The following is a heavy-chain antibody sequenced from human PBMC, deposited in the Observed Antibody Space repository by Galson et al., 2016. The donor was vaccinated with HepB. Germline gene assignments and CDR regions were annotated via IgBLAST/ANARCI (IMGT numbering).Heavy chain of an antibody. V-gene: IGHV3-30*04. CDR2: IPYDGSEN. Sequence: SLRLSCAGSGYVFSTYAMHWVRQAPGKGLEWVAVIPYDGSENYYANPVKGRFTISRDNSKNTLYLQMNSLRPQDSAVYYCARGATSYGRYYYGLDLWGQGTTVSVPS. J-gene: IGHJ6*02. CDR3: ARGATSYGRYYYGLDL. D-gene: IGHD3-10*01. CDR1: GYVFSTYA.